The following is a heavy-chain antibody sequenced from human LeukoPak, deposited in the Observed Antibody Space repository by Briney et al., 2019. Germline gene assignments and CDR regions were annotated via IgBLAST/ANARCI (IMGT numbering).Heavy chain of an antibody. CDR2: IKSKTDGGTT. D-gene: IGHD3-10*01. V-gene: IGHV3-15*01. J-gene: IGHJ6*03. CDR3: TTYRPTKLLWFGEFYYYYYMDV. CDR1: GFTFSNAW. Sequence: GGSLRLSCAASGFTFSNAWMSWVRQAPGKGLEWVGRIKSKTDGGTTDYAAPVKGRFTISRDDSKNTLYLQMNSLKTEDTAVYYCTTYRPTKLLWFGEFYYYYYMDVWGKGTTVTVSS.